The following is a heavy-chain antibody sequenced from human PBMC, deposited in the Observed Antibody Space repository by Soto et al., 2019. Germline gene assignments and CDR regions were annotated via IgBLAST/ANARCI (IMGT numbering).Heavy chain of an antibody. Sequence: EVQLLESGGALVQPGGSLRLSCAASGFTFSNHAMNWVRQAPGKGLEWVSTISDSGSTYYADSVKGRFTISRDNSKNTAVPAMNSLRAEDTAVYYCARDPGGHYCTSTSCLYFFDHWGQGTLVIVSS. D-gene: IGHD2-2*01. CDR1: GFTFSNHA. CDR2: ISDSGST. J-gene: IGHJ4*02. CDR3: ARDPGGHYCTSTSCLYFFDH. V-gene: IGHV3-23*01.